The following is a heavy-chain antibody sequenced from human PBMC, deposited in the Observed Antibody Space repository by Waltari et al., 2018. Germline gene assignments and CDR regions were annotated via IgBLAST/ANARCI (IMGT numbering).Heavy chain of an antibody. Sequence: EVQLVESGGGLVKPGGSLRLSCAASGFTFSSYSMNWVRQAPGKGREWVSSISSSSSYIYYAASVKGRFTISRDNAKNSLYLQMNSRRAEDTAVYYCARDGLRYFDWPDNFDYWGQGTLVTVSS. CDR2: ISSSSSYI. D-gene: IGHD3-9*01. CDR3: ARDGLRYFDWPDNFDY. CDR1: GFTFSSYS. J-gene: IGHJ4*02. V-gene: IGHV3-21*01.